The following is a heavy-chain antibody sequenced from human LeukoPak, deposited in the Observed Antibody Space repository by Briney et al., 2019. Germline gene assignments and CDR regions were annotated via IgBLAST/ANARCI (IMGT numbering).Heavy chain of an antibody. CDR3: ASPSIAAAANYYYYYMDV. V-gene: IGHV3-66*02. CDR1: GFTVSSNY. J-gene: IGHJ6*03. CDR2: IYSGGST. D-gene: IGHD6-13*01. Sequence: GGSLRLSCAASGFTVSSNYMSWVRQAPGKGLEWVSVIYSGGSTYYADSVKGRFTISRDNSKNTLYLQMNSLRAEDTAVYYCASPSIAAAANYYYYYMDVWGKGTTVTVSS.